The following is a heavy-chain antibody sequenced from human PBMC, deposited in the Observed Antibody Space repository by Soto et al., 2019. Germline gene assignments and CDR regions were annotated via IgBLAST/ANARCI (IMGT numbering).Heavy chain of an antibody. J-gene: IGHJ5*02. Sequence: QVQLVESGGGVVQPGRSLRLSCAASGFTFSSYGMHWVRQAPGKGLEWVAVISYDGSNKYYADSVKGRFTISRDNSKNTLYMQMNSLRAEYTAVYYCAKDLYDFWSGYPPYNWFDPWGQGTLVTVSS. CDR3: AKDLYDFWSGYPPYNWFDP. CDR1: GFTFSSYG. D-gene: IGHD3-3*01. CDR2: ISYDGSNK. V-gene: IGHV3-30*18.